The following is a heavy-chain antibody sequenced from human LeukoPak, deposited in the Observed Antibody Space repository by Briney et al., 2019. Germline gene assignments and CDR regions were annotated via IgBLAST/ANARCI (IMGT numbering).Heavy chain of an antibody. CDR1: GFTFITFS. V-gene: IGHV3-23*01. D-gene: IGHD2-2*02. CDR3: AKDYARGGCSLAHCNTIDS. Sequence: GGSLRLSCAASGFTFITFSITWVRQAPGKGLECVSTFSPDGIHYADSVKGRFAISRDDSMSTLFMQMNSLRAEDTAIYYCAKDYARGGCSLAHCNTIDSWGQGTLVTVSS. CDR2: FSPDGI. J-gene: IGHJ4*02.